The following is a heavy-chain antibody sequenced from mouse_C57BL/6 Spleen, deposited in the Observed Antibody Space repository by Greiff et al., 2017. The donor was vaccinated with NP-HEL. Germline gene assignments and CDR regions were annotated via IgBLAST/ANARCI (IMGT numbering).Heavy chain of an antibody. CDR3: ASRNGSSHWYFAV. Sequence: EVKLMESGGDLVKPGGSLKLSCAASGFTFSSYCMSWVRQTPDKRLEWVATISSGGSYTYYPDSVKGRFIISRDNAKNILNLHMRRLKSEETAMYYCASRNGSSHWYFAVWGTRTTVTVSS. D-gene: IGHD1-1*01. V-gene: IGHV5-6*02. J-gene: IGHJ1*03. CDR2: ISSGGSYT. CDR1: GFTFSSYC.